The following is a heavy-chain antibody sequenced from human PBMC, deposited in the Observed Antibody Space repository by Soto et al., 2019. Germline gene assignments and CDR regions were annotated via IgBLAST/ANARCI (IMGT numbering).Heavy chain of an antibody. V-gene: IGHV1-2*04. CDR2: INPNSGGT. Sequence: ASVKVSCKASGYTFTGYYMHWVRQAPGQGLEWMGWINPNSGGTNYAQKFQGWVTMTRDTSISTAYMELSRLRSDDTAVYYCARESPDRLYYGSGSYYLKWGQGTLVTVSS. D-gene: IGHD3-10*01. J-gene: IGHJ4*02. CDR1: GYTFTGYY. CDR3: ARESPDRLYYGSGSYYLK.